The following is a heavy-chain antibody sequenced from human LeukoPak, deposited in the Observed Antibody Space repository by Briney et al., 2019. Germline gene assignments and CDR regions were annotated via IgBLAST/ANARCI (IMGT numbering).Heavy chain of an antibody. J-gene: IGHJ5*02. CDR3: ARDYVSSVAAANMYNWFDP. V-gene: IGHV4-39*07. CDR1: GDSISSSTYY. Sequence: PSETLSLTCTVSGDSISSSTYYWGWIRQPPGKGLEWIGSIYYSGSTYYNPSLKSRVTMSVYTSKNQFSLRLSSVTAADTAVYYCARDYVSSVAAANMYNWFDPWGQGTLVTVSS. D-gene: IGHD6-13*01. CDR2: IYYSGST.